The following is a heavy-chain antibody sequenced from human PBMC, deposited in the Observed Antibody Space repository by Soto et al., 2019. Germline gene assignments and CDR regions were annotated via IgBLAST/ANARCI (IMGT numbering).Heavy chain of an antibody. CDR2: ISSSGTTI. CDR3: ASASYYSGYDVDPHGMDV. D-gene: IGHD5-12*01. V-gene: IGHV3-48*03. CDR1: GFTFSTYE. J-gene: IGHJ6*02. Sequence: GGSLRLSCAASGFTFSTYEMNWVRQAPGKGLEWVSYISSSGTTIYYAGSVKGRFTISRDDAKDSLYLQMNSLRVEDTAVYYCASASYYSGYDVDPHGMDVWGEGTTGTVSS.